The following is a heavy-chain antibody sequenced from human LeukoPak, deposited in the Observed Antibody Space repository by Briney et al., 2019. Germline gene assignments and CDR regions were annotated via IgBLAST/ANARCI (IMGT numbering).Heavy chain of an antibody. Sequence: SETLSLTCTVSDDSISSSISNYYWGWLRQAPGKGLEWIGYIHYTVSTNYNPSLKNRITISGDTSKSQFSLKLTSVTAADTAVYYCARENIYMHYFDYWGQGTLVTVSS. J-gene: IGHJ4*02. CDR3: ARENIYMHYFDY. V-gene: IGHV4-61*01. D-gene: IGHD2/OR15-2a*01. CDR2: IHYTVST. CDR1: DDSISSSISNYY.